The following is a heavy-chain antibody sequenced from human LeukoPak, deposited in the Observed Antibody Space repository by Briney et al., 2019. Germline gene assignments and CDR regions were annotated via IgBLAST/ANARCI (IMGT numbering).Heavy chain of an antibody. Sequence: PGGSLRLSCAASGFTFSGSAMHWVRQASGKGLEWVGRIRSKANSYATAYAASVKGRFTISRDDSKNTAYLQMNSLKTEDTAVYYCTRAGGPERGYSGYDYPSYWGQGTLVTVSS. J-gene: IGHJ4*02. D-gene: IGHD5-12*01. CDR1: GFTFSGSA. CDR3: TRAGGPERGYSGYDYPSY. CDR2: IRSKANSYAT. V-gene: IGHV3-73*01.